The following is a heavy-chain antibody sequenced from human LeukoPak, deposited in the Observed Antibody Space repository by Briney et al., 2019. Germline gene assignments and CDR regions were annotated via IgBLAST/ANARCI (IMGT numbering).Heavy chain of an antibody. CDR1: GGSFSGYY. J-gene: IGHJ4*02. CDR3: ARDRFYGGAVAPIDY. D-gene: IGHD4/OR15-4a*01. Sequence: SETLSLTCAVYGGSFSGYYWSWIRQPPGKGLEWIGEINHSGSTNYNPSLKSRVTISVDTSKNQFSLKLSSVTAADTAVYYCARDRFYGGAVAPIDYWGQGTLVTVSS. CDR2: INHSGST. V-gene: IGHV4-34*01.